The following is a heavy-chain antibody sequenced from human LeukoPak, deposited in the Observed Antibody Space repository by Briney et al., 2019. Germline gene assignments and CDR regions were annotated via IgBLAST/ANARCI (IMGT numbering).Heavy chain of an antibody. Sequence: GGSLRLSCAASGFTFSSYSMNWVRQAPGKGLEWVSYIGSSSSTIYYADSVKGRFTISRDNAKNSLYLQMSSLRAEDTAVYYCARDSDYYDSSGPFDLWGRGTLVTVSS. V-gene: IGHV3-48*01. CDR1: GFTFSSYS. D-gene: IGHD3-22*01. CDR2: IGSSSSTI. J-gene: IGHJ2*01. CDR3: ARDSDYYDSSGPFDL.